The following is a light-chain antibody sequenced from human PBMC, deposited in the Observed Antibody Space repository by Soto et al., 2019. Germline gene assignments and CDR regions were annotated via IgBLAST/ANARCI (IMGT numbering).Light chain of an antibody. CDR1: QGISTY. CDR3: QKYNHAPT. CDR2: AAS. J-gene: IGKJ4*02. Sequence: DIQMTQSPSSLSASVGDRVTITCRAIQGISTYLAWYQQKPGKVPELLRYAASTLQSGVPSRFSGSGSGTDFTLNISSLQPEDVATYYCQKYNHAPTFGGGTKVEIK. V-gene: IGKV1-27*01.